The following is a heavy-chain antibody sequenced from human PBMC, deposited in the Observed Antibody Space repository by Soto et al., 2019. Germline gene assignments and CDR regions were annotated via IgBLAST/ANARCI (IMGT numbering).Heavy chain of an antibody. D-gene: IGHD3-22*01. CDR2: INPNSGDT. V-gene: IGHV1-2*02. Sequence: QVQLVQSGAEVKKPGASVKVSCKASGYTFTGYFIHWVRQAPGQGLEWMGWINPNSGDTNYAQKFQGRVTMTRDMSISTAYMELRGLTSDDTAVYYCARVRTYYDSSGSLDYWGQGTLVTVSS. CDR1: GYTFTGYF. J-gene: IGHJ4*02. CDR3: ARVRTYYDSSGSLDY.